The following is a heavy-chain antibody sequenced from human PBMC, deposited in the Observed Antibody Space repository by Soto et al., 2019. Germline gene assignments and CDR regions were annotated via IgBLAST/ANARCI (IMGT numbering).Heavy chain of an antibody. CDR3: ARGGVDDY. J-gene: IGHJ4*02. CDR2: ISYDGSNK. D-gene: IGHD1-26*01. Sequence: QVQLVESGGGVVQPGRSLRLSCAASGFTFSSYGMHWVRQAPGKGLEWVAVISYDGSNKYYADSVKGRFTISRDNSKNTLYLQMNSLRAEDTAVYYCARGGVDDYWGQGTLVTVSS. V-gene: IGHV3-30*03. CDR1: GFTFSSYG.